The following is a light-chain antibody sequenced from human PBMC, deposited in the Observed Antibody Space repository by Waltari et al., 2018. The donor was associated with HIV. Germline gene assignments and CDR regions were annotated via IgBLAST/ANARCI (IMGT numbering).Light chain of an antibody. CDR1: SSNVEAAYD. Sequence: QSVLTQPPSVSGAPGQRVTISCTKSSSNVEAAYDVHWFQQVPGTAPKLLIYGTVNRPSCVPDRFPGSRSGTSASLAITGLQAEDEADYYCQSYDTSLTDIIFGGGTKLTVL. V-gene: IGLV1-40*01. CDR2: GTV. J-gene: IGLJ2*01. CDR3: QSYDTSLTDII.